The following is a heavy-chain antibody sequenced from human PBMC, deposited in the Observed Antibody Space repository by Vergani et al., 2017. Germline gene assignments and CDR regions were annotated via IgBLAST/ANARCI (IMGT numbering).Heavy chain of an antibody. CDR2: IGTAGDT. J-gene: IGHJ4*02. CDR1: GFTFSSYD. Sequence: EVQLVESGGGLVQPGGSLRLSCAASGFTFSSYDMHWVRQATGKGLEWVSAIGTAGDTYYRGSVKGRFTISRENAKNSLYLQMNSLRAGNTAVYYCARAYYYDKSDHYYFDYWGQGTLVTVSS. CDR3: ARAYYYDKSDHYYFDY. D-gene: IGHD3-22*01. V-gene: IGHV3-13*01.